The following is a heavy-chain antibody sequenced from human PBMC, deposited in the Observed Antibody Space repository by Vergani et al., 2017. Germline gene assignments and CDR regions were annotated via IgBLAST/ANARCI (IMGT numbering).Heavy chain of an antibody. CDR1: GFTFSSYS. Sequence: EVQLVESGGGLVQPGGSLRLSCAASGFTFSSYSMTWVRQAPGKGLEWVSYISSSSSTIYYADSVKGRFTISRDNAKNSLYLQMNSLRAEDTAVYYCARDNNEYTVTHWYFDLWGRGTLVTVSS. J-gene: IGHJ2*01. CDR2: ISSSSSTI. V-gene: IGHV3-48*04. D-gene: IGHD4-17*01. CDR3: ARDNNEYTVTHWYFDL.